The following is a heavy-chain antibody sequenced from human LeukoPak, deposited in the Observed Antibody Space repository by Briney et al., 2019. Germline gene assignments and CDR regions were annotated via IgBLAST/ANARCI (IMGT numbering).Heavy chain of an antibody. Sequence: PSETLSLTCTVSGGSIGSYYWSWIRQPPGKGLEWIGYINYSGNTNYNPSLKSRVTISVDTSKNQFSLKLNSVTAADTAVYYCARGGNGSGLYYFDYWGQGTLVTVSS. CDR3: ARGGNGSGLYYFDY. V-gene: IGHV4-59*01. CDR2: INYSGNT. CDR1: GGSIGSYY. D-gene: IGHD3-10*01. J-gene: IGHJ4*02.